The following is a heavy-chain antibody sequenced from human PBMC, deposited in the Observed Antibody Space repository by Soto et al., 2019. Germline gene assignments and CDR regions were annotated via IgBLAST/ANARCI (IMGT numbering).Heavy chain of an antibody. V-gene: IGHV3-30-3*01. Sequence: QVQLVESGGGVVQPGRSLRLSCAASGFTFSSYAMHWVRQAPGKGLEWVAVISYDGSNKYYADSVKGRFTISRDNSKNTLYLQMNSLRAEDTAVYYCARPLPSSWQYFDYWGQGTLVTVSS. D-gene: IGHD6-13*01. CDR2: ISYDGSNK. CDR3: ARPLPSSWQYFDY. CDR1: GFTFSSYA. J-gene: IGHJ4*02.